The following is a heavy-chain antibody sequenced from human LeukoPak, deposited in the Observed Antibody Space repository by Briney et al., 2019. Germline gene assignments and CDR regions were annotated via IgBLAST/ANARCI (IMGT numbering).Heavy chain of an antibody. CDR3: ARVIGGIVATITSTYYYYYMDV. D-gene: IGHD5-12*01. CDR2: IYTSGST. Sequence: SETLSLTCTVSGGSISSYYWSWIRRPAGKGLEWIGRIYTSGSTNYNPSLQSRVTMSVDTSKNQFSLKLSSVTAADTAVYYCARVIGGIVATITSTYYYYYMDVWGKGTTVTISS. CDR1: GGSISSYY. V-gene: IGHV4-4*07. J-gene: IGHJ6*03.